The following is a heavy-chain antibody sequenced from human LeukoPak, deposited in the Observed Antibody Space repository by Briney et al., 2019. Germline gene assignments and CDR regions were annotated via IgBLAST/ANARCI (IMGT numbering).Heavy chain of an antibody. D-gene: IGHD1-26*01. V-gene: IGHV3-49*04. CDR1: GFTFGDYG. CDR2: IRSKAYGGTT. Sequence: GGSLRLSCTASGFTFGDYGMSWVRQAPGKGLEWVGFIRSKAYGGTTEYAASVKGRFTISRDDSKNSLYLQMNSLKSEDTAVYYCTRGYSGGSAYAFDIWGPGTMVTVSS. CDR3: TRGYSGGSAYAFDI. J-gene: IGHJ3*02.